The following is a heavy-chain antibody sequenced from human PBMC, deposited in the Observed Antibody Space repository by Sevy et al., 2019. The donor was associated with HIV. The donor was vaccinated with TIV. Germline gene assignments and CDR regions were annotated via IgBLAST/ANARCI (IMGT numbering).Heavy chain of an antibody. CDR1: GFTFDDYV. D-gene: IGHD2-21*02. J-gene: IGHJ4*02. V-gene: IGHV3-9*01. CDR3: TRESRGMSATAPKGIDY. CDR2: ISWNSGSI. Sequence: GGSLRLSCAASGFTFDDYVMHWVRQAPGKGLEWVSGISWNSGSIGYADSVKGRFTISRDNAKSSLYLQMNSLRAEDTAFYYCTRESRGMSATAPKGIDYWGQGTLVTVSS.